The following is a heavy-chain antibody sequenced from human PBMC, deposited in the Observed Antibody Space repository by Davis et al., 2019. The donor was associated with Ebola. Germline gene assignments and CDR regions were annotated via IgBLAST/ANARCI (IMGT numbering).Heavy chain of an antibody. CDR1: GFTFSDYY. Sequence: GESLKISCAASGFTFSDYYMSWIRQAPGKGLEWVSYISSSGSIIYYADSVKGRFTISRDNSKNTLYLQMNSLRPEDTAVYYCARDSDDYSFDYWGQGTLVTVSS. J-gene: IGHJ4*02. CDR3: ARDSDDYSFDY. D-gene: IGHD4-11*01. CDR2: ISSSGSII. V-gene: IGHV3-11*04.